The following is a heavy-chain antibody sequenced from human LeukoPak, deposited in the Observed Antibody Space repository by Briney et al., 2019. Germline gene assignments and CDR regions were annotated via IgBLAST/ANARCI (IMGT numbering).Heavy chain of an antibody. V-gene: IGHV4-34*01. CDR2: INHSGST. Sequence: PSETLSLTCAVYGGSFSGYYWSWIRQPPGKGLEWIGEINHSGSTNYNPSLKSRVTISVDTSKNQFSLKLSSVTAADTAVYYCARHQGSPFRGVILFDYWGQGTLVTVSS. D-gene: IGHD3-16*02. CDR3: ARHQGSPFRGVILFDY. J-gene: IGHJ4*02. CDR1: GGSFSGYY.